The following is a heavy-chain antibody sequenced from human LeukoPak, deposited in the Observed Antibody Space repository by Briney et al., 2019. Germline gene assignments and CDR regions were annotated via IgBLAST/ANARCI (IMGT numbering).Heavy chain of an antibody. D-gene: IGHD3-16*01. CDR1: GGSISSSSYY. CDR3: ARGGSTSFEFDY. V-gene: IGHV4-39*01. J-gene: IGHJ4*02. CDR2: IYYSGST. Sequence: SETLSLTCTVSGGSISSSSYYWGWIRQPPGKGLEWIGSIYYSGSTYYNPSLKSRVTISVDTSKNQFSLKLSSVTAADTAVYYCARGGSTSFEFDYWGQGTLVTVSS.